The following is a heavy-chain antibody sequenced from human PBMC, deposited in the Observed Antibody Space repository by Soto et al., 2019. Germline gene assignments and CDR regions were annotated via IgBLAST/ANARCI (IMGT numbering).Heavy chain of an antibody. CDR2: ISSGSNNI. CDR1: GFTFSSYS. Sequence: GGSLRLSCAASGFTFSSYSMNWVRQAPGKGLEWVSSISSGSNNIYYADSVKGRFTISRDNSKNTLSLQMNSLRVEDTAVYHCAKGRIAVAAPYNWFDPWGQGTLVTVSS. D-gene: IGHD6-19*01. J-gene: IGHJ5*02. CDR3: AKGRIAVAAPYNWFDP. V-gene: IGHV3-21*04.